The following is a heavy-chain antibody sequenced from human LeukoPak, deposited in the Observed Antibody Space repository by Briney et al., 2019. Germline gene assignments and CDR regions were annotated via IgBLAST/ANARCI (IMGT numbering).Heavy chain of an antibody. CDR1: GGSFSGYY. CDR3: ARGVAAAGTSFDY. Sequence: PSETLSLTCAVYGGSFSGYYWSWIRQPPGKGLGWIGEINHSGSTNYNPSLKSRVTISVDTSKNQFSLKLSSVTAADTAVYYCARGVAAAGTSFDYWGQGTLVTVSS. J-gene: IGHJ4*02. D-gene: IGHD6-13*01. CDR2: INHSGST. V-gene: IGHV4-34*01.